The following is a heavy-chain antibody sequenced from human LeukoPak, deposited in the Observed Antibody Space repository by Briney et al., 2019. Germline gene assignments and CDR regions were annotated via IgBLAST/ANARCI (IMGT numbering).Heavy chain of an antibody. D-gene: IGHD6-13*01. CDR2: INHSGST. Sequence: SETLSLTCAVYGGSFSGYYWSWLRQPPGRGLEWIGEINHSGSTNYNPSLKSRVTISVDTSKNQFSLKLSSVTAADTAVYYCARVAAAQPHYFDYWGQGTLVTVSS. CDR1: GGSFSGYY. CDR3: ARVAAAQPHYFDY. V-gene: IGHV4-34*01. J-gene: IGHJ4*02.